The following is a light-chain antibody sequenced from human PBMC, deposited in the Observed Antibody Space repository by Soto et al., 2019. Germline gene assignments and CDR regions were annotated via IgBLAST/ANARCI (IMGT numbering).Light chain of an antibody. CDR2: KAS. J-gene: IGKJ1*01. CDR1: QSISVW. CDR3: QQYNSYSPT. Sequence: DIQMTQSPSTLSASVGDRVTITCRASQSISVWLAWYQQKAGKAPNLLIYKASRLESGVPSRFSGSGSETEFTLTISGLQPGDSATYYCQQYNSYSPTFGQRTKVDI. V-gene: IGKV1-5*03.